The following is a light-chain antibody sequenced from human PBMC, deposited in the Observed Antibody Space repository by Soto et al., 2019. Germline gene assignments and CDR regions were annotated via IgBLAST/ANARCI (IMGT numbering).Light chain of an antibody. V-gene: IGLV1-40*01. CDR1: SSNIGAGYD. CDR3: QSYDSSLSAWV. CDR2: GDN. Sequence: QLVLTRPPSVSGAPGQRVTISCTGSSSNIGAGYDVHWYQQLPGTAPKLLIYGDNNRPSGVPDRFSGSKSGTSASLAITGLQAEDEADYYCQSYDSSLSAWVFGGGTKLTVL. J-gene: IGLJ3*02.